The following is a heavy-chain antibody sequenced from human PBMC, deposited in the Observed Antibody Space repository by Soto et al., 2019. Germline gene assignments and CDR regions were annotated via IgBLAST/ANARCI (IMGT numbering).Heavy chain of an antibody. CDR2: INTYNGNT. J-gene: IGHJ5*02. CDR3: VIGGGSGTDYNHYHWVDP. CDR1: GYTFTNYG. V-gene: IGHV1-18*01. Sequence: QVQLVQSGAEVKKPGASVKVSCKASGYTFTNYGISWVRQAPGQGLEWMGWINTYNGNTNHAQKLQGRVTMTTDTPTSTPYMELRRLRSDDTGVYYCVIGGGSGTDYNHYHWVDPWGQGTPVTVSS. D-gene: IGHD3-10*01.